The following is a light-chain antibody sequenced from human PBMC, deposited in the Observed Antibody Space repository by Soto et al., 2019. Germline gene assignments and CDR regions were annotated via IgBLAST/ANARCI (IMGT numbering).Light chain of an antibody. Sequence: EMVVTQSPGTLSLSPGERATLSCRASQSDTNAYLTWYQQKPGQAPRLLIYGASTRATGIPDRLSGSGSGTDFTLTISRVEPEDFAVYYCHYYGGPFGGGTKIEIK. CDR1: QSDTNAY. V-gene: IGKV3-20*01. J-gene: IGKJ4*01. CDR2: GAS. CDR3: HYYGGP.